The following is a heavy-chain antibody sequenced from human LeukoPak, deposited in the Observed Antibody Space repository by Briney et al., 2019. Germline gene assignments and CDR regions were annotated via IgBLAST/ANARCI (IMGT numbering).Heavy chain of an antibody. CDR1: GFTFSSYW. Sequence: GGSLRLSCAASGFTFSSYWMSWVRQATGKGLEWVANIKQDGSEKYYVDSVKGRFTISRDNAKNSLYLQMNSLRAEDTALYYCAKGHGYSGYLNYFDYWGQGTLVTVSS. CDR3: AKGHGYSGYLNYFDY. V-gene: IGHV3-7*03. CDR2: IKQDGSEK. D-gene: IGHD5-12*01. J-gene: IGHJ4*02.